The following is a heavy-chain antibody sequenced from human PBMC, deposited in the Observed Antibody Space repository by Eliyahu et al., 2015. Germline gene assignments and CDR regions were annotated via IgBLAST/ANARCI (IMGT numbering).Heavy chain of an antibody. J-gene: IGHJ4*02. CDR3: ARGPETQRGYYYNY. Sequence: QVQLVQSGAEVKRPGSSVKVSCKXSGXTXSSQAISWVRQAPGQGXEWMGGIIPIXGKANYAQKFQGRVTITADESTSTAYMELSSLRSEDTAMYYCARGPETQRGYYYNYWGQGTLVTVSS. CDR1: GXTXSSQA. CDR2: IIPIXGKA. V-gene: IGHV1-69*01. D-gene: IGHD3-22*01.